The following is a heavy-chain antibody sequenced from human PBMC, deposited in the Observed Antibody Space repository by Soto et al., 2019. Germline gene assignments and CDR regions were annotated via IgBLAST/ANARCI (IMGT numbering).Heavy chain of an antibody. CDR3: ARDRIAAAGGWFDP. CDR1: GFTFSDYY. V-gene: IGHV3-11*01. J-gene: IGHJ5*02. CDR2: ISSSGSTI. Sequence: GWYPRLSCADSGFTFSDYYMSWIRQAPWKGLEWVSYISSSGSTIYYADSVKGRFTISRDNAKNSLYLQMNSLRAEDTAVYYCARDRIAAAGGWFDPWGQGTLLTVSS. D-gene: IGHD6-13*01.